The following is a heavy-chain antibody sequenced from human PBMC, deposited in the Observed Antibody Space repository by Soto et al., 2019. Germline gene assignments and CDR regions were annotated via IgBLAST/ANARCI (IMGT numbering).Heavy chain of an antibody. D-gene: IGHD6-6*01. Sequence: GGSLRLSCAASGFTLSDYYMSWIRQAPGRGLEWVSYISSSGSTKNYADSVKGRLTISRDNAENSLYLQMSALRAQDTAVYYCAKNPLVHGPDDAYDIWCQGTMVTVSS. V-gene: IGHV3-11*01. J-gene: IGHJ3*02. CDR2: ISSSGSTK. CDR1: GFTLSDYY. CDR3: AKNPLVHGPDDAYDI.